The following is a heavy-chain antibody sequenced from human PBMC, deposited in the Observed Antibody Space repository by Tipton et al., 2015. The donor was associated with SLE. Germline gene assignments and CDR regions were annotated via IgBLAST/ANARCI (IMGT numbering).Heavy chain of an antibody. J-gene: IGHJ3*02. Sequence: TLSLTCTVSCGSVSSHYWNWFRQPPRKGLEWICYIYSTGTTNYNPSLKSRVTISIDTSKNQFSLELCSVTAADTAVYYCARPSWDTPGGDDALHIWGQGTLVAGSS. V-gene: IGHV4-4*08. CDR1: CGSVSSHY. CDR2: IYSTGTT. CDR3: ARPSWDTPGGDDALHI. D-gene: IGHD7-27*01.